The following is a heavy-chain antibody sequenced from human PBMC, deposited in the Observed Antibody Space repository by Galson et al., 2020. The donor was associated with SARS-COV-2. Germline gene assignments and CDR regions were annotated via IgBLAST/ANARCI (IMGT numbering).Heavy chain of an antibody. V-gene: IGHV1-18*01. Sequence: ASVKVSCKASGYTFNNYGFSWVRQAPGQGLEWMGWISAYNGYTDYAQKLQGRVTLTIDTSTSTAYMELRSLKSDDTAMYFCARRPVAGIVWYFQHWGQGTLVTVSS. D-gene: IGHD6-19*01. CDR3: ARRPVAGIVWYFQH. CDR1: GYTFNNYG. CDR2: ISAYNGYT. J-gene: IGHJ1*01.